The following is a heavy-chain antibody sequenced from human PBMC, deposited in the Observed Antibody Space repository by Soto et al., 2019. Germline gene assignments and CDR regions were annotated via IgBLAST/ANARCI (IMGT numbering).Heavy chain of an antibody. J-gene: IGHJ5*02. Sequence: SETQSLTCTVSGGSISSGDYYWSWIRQPPGKGLEWIGYIYYSGSTYYNPSLKSRVTISVDTSKNQFSLKLSSVTAADTAVYYCAREWNDGSWFDPWGQGTLVTVSS. CDR1: GGSISSGDYY. V-gene: IGHV4-30-4*01. CDR2: IYYSGST. D-gene: IGHD1-1*01. CDR3: AREWNDGSWFDP.